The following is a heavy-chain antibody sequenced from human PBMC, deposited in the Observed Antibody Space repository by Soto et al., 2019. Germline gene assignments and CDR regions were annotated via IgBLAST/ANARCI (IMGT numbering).Heavy chain of an antibody. Sequence: VASGGGLVKPGGSLRLSCAASGFTFSGSSMNWVRQTAGKGLEWVSSISSSGSFLSYADSVKGRFTISRDNARNSLYLQMNNLRVADTALYYCARDPPHGGTSSWDADSWGQGTLVTVSS. D-gene: IGHD1-26*01. V-gene: IGHV3-21*01. CDR2: ISSSGSFL. CDR1: GFTFSGSS. J-gene: IGHJ4*02. CDR3: ARDPPHGGTSSWDADS.